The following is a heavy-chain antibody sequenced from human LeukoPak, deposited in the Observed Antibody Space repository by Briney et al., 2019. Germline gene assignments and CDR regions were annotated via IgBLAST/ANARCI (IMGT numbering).Heavy chain of an antibody. V-gene: IGHV4-31*03. J-gene: IGHJ4*02. CDR2: IYYSGST. CDR1: GGSISSGGYY. CDR3: ARVTPGHIDN. Sequence: SETLSLTCTVSGGSISSGGYYWSWIRQHPGKGLEWIGYIYYSGSTYYNPSLKSRVTISVDTSKNQFSLKLSSVTAADTAVYYCARVTPGHIDNWGQGTLVTVSS. D-gene: IGHD1-1*01.